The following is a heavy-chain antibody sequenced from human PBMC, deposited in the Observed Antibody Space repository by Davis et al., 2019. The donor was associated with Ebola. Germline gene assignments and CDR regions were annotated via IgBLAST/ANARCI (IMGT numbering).Heavy chain of an antibody. CDR2: ISGSGGST. D-gene: IGHD3-9*01. CDR1: GFTFSSYA. V-gene: IGHV3-23*01. Sequence: GESLKISCAASGFTFSSYAMSWVRQAPGKGLEWVSAISGSGGSTYYADSVKGRFTISRDNSKNTLYLQMNSLRAEDTAVYYCAKGDVLRYFDWLETDDAFDIWGQGTMVTVSS. J-gene: IGHJ3*02. CDR3: AKGDVLRYFDWLETDDAFDI.